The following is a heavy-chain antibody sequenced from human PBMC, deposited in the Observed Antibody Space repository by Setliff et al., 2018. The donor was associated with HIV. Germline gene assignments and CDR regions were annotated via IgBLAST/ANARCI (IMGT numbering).Heavy chain of an antibody. CDR1: GGSISSGGYY. CDR2: MSASGST. Sequence: PSETLSLTCTVSGGSISSGGYYWSWLRQPAGKGLEWIGHMSASGSTNYNPSLKSRVSISVDTSKRQFSLKLSSVTAADTAVYYCARGQPRSAFDIWGQGTMVTVSS. J-gene: IGHJ3*02. D-gene: IGHD6-6*01. CDR3: ARGQPRSAFDI. V-gene: IGHV4-61*09.